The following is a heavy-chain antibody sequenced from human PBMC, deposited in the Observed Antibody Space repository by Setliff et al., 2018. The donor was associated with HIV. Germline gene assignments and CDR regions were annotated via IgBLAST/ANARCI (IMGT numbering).Heavy chain of an antibody. CDR2: IKQDGSEK. D-gene: IGHD3-3*01. Sequence: PGGSLRLSCAASGFIFSRYWMSWVRQAPGKGLEWVASIKQDGSEKYYVDSVKGRFTISRDDAKNSLYLQMNSLRAEDTAAYYCAREWNYGVVPKGDDAFDIWGRGTMVTVSS. J-gene: IGHJ3*02. CDR3: AREWNYGVVPKGDDAFDI. CDR1: GFIFSRYW. V-gene: IGHV3-7*01.